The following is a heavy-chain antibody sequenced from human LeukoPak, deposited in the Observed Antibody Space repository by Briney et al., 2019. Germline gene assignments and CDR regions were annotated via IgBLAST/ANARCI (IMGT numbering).Heavy chain of an antibody. Sequence: SETLSLTCTVSGGSISSGSYYWSWLRQPAGKGLEWIGRIYTSGSTNYNPSLKSRVTISVDTSKNQFSLKLSSVTAADTAVCYCARGSRYDSSGYYETIFDYWGQGTLVTVSS. D-gene: IGHD3-22*01. V-gene: IGHV4-61*02. CDR1: GGSISSGSYY. CDR2: IYTSGST. J-gene: IGHJ4*02. CDR3: ARGSRYDSSGYYETIFDY.